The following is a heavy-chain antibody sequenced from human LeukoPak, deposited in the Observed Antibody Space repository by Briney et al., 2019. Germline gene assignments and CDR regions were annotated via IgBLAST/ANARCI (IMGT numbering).Heavy chain of an antibody. CDR1: GFTFSSYA. V-gene: IGHV3-30-3*01. D-gene: IGHD4-11*01. CDR3: AKDRPATVTPEAFDI. Sequence: PGGSLRLSCAASGFTFSSYAMHWVRQAPGKGLEWVAVISYDGSNKYYADSVKGRFTISRDNSKNTLYLQMNSLRAEDTAVYYCAKDRPATVTPEAFDIWGQGTMVTVSS. CDR2: ISYDGSNK. J-gene: IGHJ3*02.